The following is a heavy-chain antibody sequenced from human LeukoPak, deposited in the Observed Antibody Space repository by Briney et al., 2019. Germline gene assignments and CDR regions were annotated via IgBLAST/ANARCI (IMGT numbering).Heavy chain of an antibody. V-gene: IGHV4-59*01. CDR2: IYYSGST. D-gene: IGHD3-10*01. CDR3: ARVPYYYGSGLLFDY. CDR1: GGSISSYY. J-gene: IGHJ4*02. Sequence: SETLSLTCTVSGGSISSYYWSWIRQPPGKGLEWIGYIYYSGSTNYNPSLKGRVTISVDTSKNQFSLKLSSVTAADTAVYYCARVPYYYGSGLLFDYWGQGTLVTVSS.